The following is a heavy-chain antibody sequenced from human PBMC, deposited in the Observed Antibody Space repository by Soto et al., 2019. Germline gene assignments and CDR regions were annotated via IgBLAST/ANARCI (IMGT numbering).Heavy chain of an antibody. CDR1: GFTFRSYW. V-gene: IGHV3-74*01. CDR2: INSDGSST. J-gene: IGHJ5*02. Sequence: EVQLVESGGGLVQPGGSLRLSCAASGFTFRSYWMHWVRKAPGKGLVWVSRINSDGSSTSYADSVKGRFTISRDNAQNTLYMQMNRLSADDTAVYYCARDGGEYGSGINWFDPWGQGTLVTVSS. D-gene: IGHD3-10*01. CDR3: ARDGGEYGSGINWFDP.